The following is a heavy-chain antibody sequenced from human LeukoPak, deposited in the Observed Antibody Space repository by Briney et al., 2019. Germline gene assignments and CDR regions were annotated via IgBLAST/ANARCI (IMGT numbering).Heavy chain of an antibody. CDR1: GGSISSYY. V-gene: IGHV4-59*12. CDR2: IYYSGST. CDR3: ARGVGLRFLEWSPNYYYYYGMDV. Sequence: SETLSLTCTVSGGSISSYYWSWIRQPPGKGLEWIGYIYYSGSTNYNPSLKSRVTISVDTSKNQFSLKLSSVTAADTAAYYCARGVGLRFLEWSPNYYYYYGMDVWGQGTTVTVSS. J-gene: IGHJ6*02. D-gene: IGHD3-3*01.